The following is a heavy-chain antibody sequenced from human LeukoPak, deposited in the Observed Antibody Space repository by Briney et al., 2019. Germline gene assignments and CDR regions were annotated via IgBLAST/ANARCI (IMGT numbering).Heavy chain of an antibody. CDR3: ARGRKYYYGSGSYAIPWFDP. CDR1: GGSISSYY. V-gene: IGHV4-34*01. D-gene: IGHD3-10*01. J-gene: IGHJ5*02. CDR2: INHSGST. Sequence: SETLSLTCTVSGGSISSYYWSWIRQPPGKGLEWIGEINHSGSTNYNPSLKSRVTISVDTSKNQFSLKLSSVTAADTAVYYCARGRKYYYGSGSYAIPWFDPWGQGTLVTVSS.